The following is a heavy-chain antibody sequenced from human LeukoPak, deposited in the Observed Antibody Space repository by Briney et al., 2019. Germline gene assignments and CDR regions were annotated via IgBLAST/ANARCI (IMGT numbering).Heavy chain of an antibody. CDR2: INSDGSST. Sequence: GGSLRLSCAASGFTFSSYWMHWVGQAPGKGLVWVSRINSDGSSTSYADSVKGRFTISRDNAKNTLYLQMDSLRAEDTAMYYCARGTGSYYSLGYWGQGTLVTVSS. D-gene: IGHD1-26*01. CDR1: GFTFSSYW. V-gene: IGHV3-74*01. J-gene: IGHJ4*02. CDR3: ARGTGSYYSLGY.